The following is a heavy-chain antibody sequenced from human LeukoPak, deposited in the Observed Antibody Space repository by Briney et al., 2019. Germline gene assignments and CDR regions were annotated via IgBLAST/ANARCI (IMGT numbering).Heavy chain of an antibody. CDR1: GFTFDDYA. CDR2: ISWNSVSI. J-gene: IGHJ3*02. CDR3: AKETIYCSGGSCYHDAFDI. V-gene: IGHV3-9*03. D-gene: IGHD2-15*01. Sequence: GGCLRLSCAASGFTFDDYAMHWVRQAPGKGLEWVSGISWNSVSIDYADSVKGRFTISRDNAKNSLYLQMNSLRPEDMALYYCAKETIYCSGGSCYHDAFDIWGQGTMVTVSS.